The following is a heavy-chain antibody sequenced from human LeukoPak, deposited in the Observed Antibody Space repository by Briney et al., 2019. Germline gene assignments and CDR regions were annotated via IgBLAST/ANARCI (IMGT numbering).Heavy chain of an antibody. CDR1: GDSISSYY. D-gene: IGHD6-13*01. Sequence: SETLSLTCTVSGDSISSYYWSWIRQPPGKGLEWIGYVFYSGSTNYNPSLKSRVTISVDTSKNQFSLKLRSVTAADTAVYYCARGYRSTWGVYYYYGMDVWGQGTTVTVSS. CDR3: ARGYRSTWGVYYYYGMDV. J-gene: IGHJ6*02. CDR2: VFYSGST. V-gene: IGHV4-59*01.